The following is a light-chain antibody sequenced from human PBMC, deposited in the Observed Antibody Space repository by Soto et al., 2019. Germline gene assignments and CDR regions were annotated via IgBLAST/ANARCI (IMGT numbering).Light chain of an antibody. V-gene: IGLV2-14*01. CDR3: SSYTTSSTRV. CDR2: DVS. J-gene: IGLJ1*01. CDR1: SSDVGGYNY. Sequence: QSALTQPASVSGSPGQSITISCTGTSSDVGGYNYVSWYQQHPGKAPKLMIYDVSNRPSGVSNRFSGSKSGNTASLSISGPQAEDEADYYCSSYTTSSTRVFGPVTKVTVL.